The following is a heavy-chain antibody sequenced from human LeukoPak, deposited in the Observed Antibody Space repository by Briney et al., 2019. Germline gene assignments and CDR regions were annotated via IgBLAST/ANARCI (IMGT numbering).Heavy chain of an antibody. Sequence: GASVKVSCKASGGTFSSYAISWVRQAPGQGLEWMGGIIPIFGTANYAQKFQGRVTITADESTSIAYMELSSLRFEDTAVYHCAREAPRVRAPLGSQSHYFFDYWGQGTQVTVSS. J-gene: IGHJ4*02. CDR3: AREAPRVRAPLGSQSHYFFDY. CDR1: GGTFSSYA. D-gene: IGHD3-10*01. CDR2: IIPIFGTA. V-gene: IGHV1-69*01.